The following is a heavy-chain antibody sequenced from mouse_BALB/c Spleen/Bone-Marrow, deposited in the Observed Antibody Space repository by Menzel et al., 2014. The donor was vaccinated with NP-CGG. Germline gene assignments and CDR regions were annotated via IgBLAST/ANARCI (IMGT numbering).Heavy chain of an antibody. D-gene: IGHD2-14*01. CDR2: ISDGGSYT. CDR1: GFTFSDYY. Sequence: DVKLVESGGGLVKPGGSLKLSCAASGFTFSDYYMYWVRQTPEKRLEWVATISDGGSYTDYPGSVKGRFTVSRDNAKNNLYLQMSSLKSEDTAMYFCARTYRPFALDYWGQGTSVTVSS. CDR3: ARTYRPFALDY. J-gene: IGHJ4*01. V-gene: IGHV5-4*02.